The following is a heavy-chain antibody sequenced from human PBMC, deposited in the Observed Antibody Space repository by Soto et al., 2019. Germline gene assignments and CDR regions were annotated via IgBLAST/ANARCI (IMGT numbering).Heavy chain of an antibody. J-gene: IGHJ6*02. Sequence: QVQLVQSGAEVKKPGASVKVSCKASGYTFASYGVSWGRQDPGQGSERMGWISGYNGNTNYAQKLQGRVTMTTDTSTSTAYMELRSLRSDDTAVYYCARAGKYYYGSGSPYYYGMDVWGQGIPVTVSS. CDR2: ISGYNGNT. V-gene: IGHV1-18*04. CDR1: GYTFASYG. CDR3: ARAGKYYYGSGSPYYYGMDV. D-gene: IGHD3-10*01.